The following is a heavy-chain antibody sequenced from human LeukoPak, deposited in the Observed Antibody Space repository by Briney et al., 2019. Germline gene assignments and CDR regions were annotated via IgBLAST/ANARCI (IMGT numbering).Heavy chain of an antibody. CDR3: ASSLIDSSGDDAFDI. CDR1: GGTFSSYA. D-gene: IGHD3-22*01. V-gene: IGHV1-69*05. J-gene: IGHJ3*02. Sequence: ASVKVSCKASGGTFSSYAISWVRQAPGQGLEWMGRIIPIFGTANYAQKFQGRVTITTDESTSTAYMELSSLRSEDTAVCYCASSLIDSSGDDAFDIWGQGTMVTVSS. CDR2: IIPIFGTA.